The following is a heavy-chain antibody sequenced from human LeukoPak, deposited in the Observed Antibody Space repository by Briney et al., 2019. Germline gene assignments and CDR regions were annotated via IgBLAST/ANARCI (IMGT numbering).Heavy chain of an antibody. J-gene: IGHJ4*02. CDR2: IYPGDSDT. V-gene: IGHV5-51*01. CDR3: ARGVAAAGPFDY. CDR1: GSSFTSYW. Sequence: GESLKISCKGSGSSFTSYWIGWVPQMPGKGLGWMGIIYPGDSDTRNSPSFQGQVTISADKSISTAYLQWSSLKASETAMYYCARGVAAAGPFDYWGQGTLVTVSS. D-gene: IGHD6-13*01.